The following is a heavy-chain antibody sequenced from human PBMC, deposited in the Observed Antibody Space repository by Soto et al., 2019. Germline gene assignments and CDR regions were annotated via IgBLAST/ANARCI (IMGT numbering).Heavy chain of an antibody. J-gene: IGHJ4*02. Sequence: EVQLVEAVGGLIQPGGSLRLSCSASGFTVSSNYMRWVRQAPGKGLEWVSVIYSGGSTYYADSVKGLFTIARDNSKNTFYLQMNSIRAEDTAVYYGARGRSIADGHIDYWGQGTLVTVTS. CDR2: IYSGGST. D-gene: IGHD2-21*01. CDR1: GFTVSSNY. V-gene: IGHV3-53*01. CDR3: ARGRSIADGHIDY.